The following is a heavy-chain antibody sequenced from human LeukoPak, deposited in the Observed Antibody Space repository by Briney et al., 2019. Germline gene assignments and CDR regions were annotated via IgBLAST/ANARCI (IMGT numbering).Heavy chain of an antibody. Sequence: ASVKVSCKASVYTFTGYYMHWVRQAPGQGLEWMGWINPNGGGTNCAQKFQGRVTMTRDTSISTAYMELSRLRSDDTAVYYCASTFGYCSSSSCYTGGYYFDYWGQGTLVTVSS. CDR3: ASTFGYCSSSSCYTGGYYFDY. D-gene: IGHD2-2*02. V-gene: IGHV1-2*02. CDR1: VYTFTGYY. J-gene: IGHJ4*02. CDR2: INPNGGGT.